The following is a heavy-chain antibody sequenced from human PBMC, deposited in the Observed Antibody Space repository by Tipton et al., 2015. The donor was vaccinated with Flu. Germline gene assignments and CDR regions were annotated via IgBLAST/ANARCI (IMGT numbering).Heavy chain of an antibody. CDR1: GFTFSSYG. Sequence: SLRLSCAASGFTFSSYGMHWVSQAPGKGLEWVAVISYDGSNKYYADSVKGRFTISRDNSKNTLYLQMNSLRAEDTAVYYCAKGWQQPFDSWGQETLVTVSS. CDR2: ISYDGSNK. D-gene: IGHD2-15*01. V-gene: IGHV3-30*18. J-gene: IGHJ4*02. CDR3: AKGWQQPFDS.